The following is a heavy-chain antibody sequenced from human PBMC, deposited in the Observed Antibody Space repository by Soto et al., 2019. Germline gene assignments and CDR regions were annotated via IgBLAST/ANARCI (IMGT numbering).Heavy chain of an antibody. CDR2: ISYDGSNK. CDR3: AKDVVVGATTGLGDYYYYYGMDV. J-gene: IGHJ6*01. D-gene: IGHD1-26*01. V-gene: IGHV3-30*18. CDR1: GFTFSSYG. Sequence: QVQLVEPGGGVVQPGRSLRLSCAASGFTFSSYGMHWVRQAPGKGLEWVAVISYDGSNKYYADSVKGRFTISRDNSKNTRYLQMNSLRAEDTAVYYCAKDVVVGATTGLGDYYYYYGMDVW.